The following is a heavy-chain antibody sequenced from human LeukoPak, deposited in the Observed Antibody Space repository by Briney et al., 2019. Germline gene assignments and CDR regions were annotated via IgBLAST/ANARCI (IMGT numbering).Heavy chain of an antibody. Sequence: GGSLRLSCAASGFTFSSYAMSWVRQAPGKGLEWVSAISGSGGSTYYADSVKGRFTISRDNSKNTLYLQMNSLSAEDTAVYYCARDDYRSWYGDWGQGTLVTVSS. CDR2: ISGSGGST. CDR1: GFTFSSYA. CDR3: ARDDYRSWYGD. J-gene: IGHJ4*02. V-gene: IGHV3-23*01. D-gene: IGHD6-13*01.